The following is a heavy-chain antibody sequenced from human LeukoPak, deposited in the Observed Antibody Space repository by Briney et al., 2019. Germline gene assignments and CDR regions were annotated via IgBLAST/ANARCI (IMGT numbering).Heavy chain of an antibody. CDR1: GGSINSGSYY. CDR3: ARPVEMQSYGLSLEPFDL. Sequence: KSSETLSLTCTVSGGSINSGSYYWSWVRQPAGKGLEWIGRVYTSGSTNYNPSLKSRVTISVDTSKNQFSLKLRSVTAADTAVYYCARPVEMQSYGLSLEPFDLWGQGTMVTVSS. D-gene: IGHD3-16*01. V-gene: IGHV4-61*02. CDR2: VYTSGST. J-gene: IGHJ3*01.